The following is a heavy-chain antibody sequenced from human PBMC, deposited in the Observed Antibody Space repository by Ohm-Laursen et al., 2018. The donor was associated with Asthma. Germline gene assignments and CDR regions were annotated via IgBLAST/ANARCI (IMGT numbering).Heavy chain of an antibody. V-gene: IGHV3-48*02. CDR2: ISSFSSNM. CDR1: GFTFSSYN. CDR3: ARLKHGSFDF. D-gene: IGHD2-15*01. J-gene: IGHJ4*02. Sequence: SLRLSCAAPGFTFSSYNMNWVRQAPGKGLEWVSYISSFSSNMYYADSVKGRFTISRDNAKNSLYLQMNSLRDEDTAVYYCARLKHGSFDFWGQGTLVTVSS.